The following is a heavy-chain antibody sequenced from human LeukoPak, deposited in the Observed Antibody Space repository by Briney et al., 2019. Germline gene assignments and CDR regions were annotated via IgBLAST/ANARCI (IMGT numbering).Heavy chain of an antibody. Sequence: PGGSLRLSCTASGFTFSSYTMNWVRQAPGKGLEWVSAIHNGGGTTSYADSVKGRFTISRDNSKNTLYLQMNGLRAEDTAVYYCAKNYYSSSPFDPWGQGTLVTVSS. CDR3: AKNYYSSSPFDP. V-gene: IGHV3-23*01. CDR1: GFTFSSYT. J-gene: IGHJ5*02. D-gene: IGHD6-13*01. CDR2: IHNGGGTT.